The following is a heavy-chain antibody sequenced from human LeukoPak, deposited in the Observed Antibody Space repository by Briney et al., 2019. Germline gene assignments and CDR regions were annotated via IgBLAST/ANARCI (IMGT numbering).Heavy chain of an antibody. J-gene: IGHJ6*02. CDR3: ARDPGGDTAMFVYYYYYGMDV. CDR2: ISAYNGNT. Sequence: ASVKVSCKASGYTFTSYGISWVRQAPGQGLEWMGWISAYNGNTNYAQKLQGRVTMTTDTSTSTAYMELWSLRSDDTAVYYCARDPGGDTAMFVYYYYYGMDVWGQGTTVTVSS. CDR1: GYTFTSYG. D-gene: IGHD5-18*01. V-gene: IGHV1-18*01.